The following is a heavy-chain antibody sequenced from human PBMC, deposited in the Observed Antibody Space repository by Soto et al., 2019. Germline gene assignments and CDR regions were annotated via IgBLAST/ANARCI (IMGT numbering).Heavy chain of an antibody. D-gene: IGHD6-13*01. V-gene: IGHV4-4*02. J-gene: IGHJ6*04. CDR1: SGSISSSNW. CDR3: ARVGRAAAGLPVSLDV. Sequence: SETLSLTCAVSSGSISSSNWWSWVRQPPGKGLEWIGEIYHSGSTNYNPSLKSRVTISVDKSKNQFSLKLSSVTAADTAVYYCARVGRAAAGLPVSLDVWGKGTTVTVSS. CDR2: IYHSGST.